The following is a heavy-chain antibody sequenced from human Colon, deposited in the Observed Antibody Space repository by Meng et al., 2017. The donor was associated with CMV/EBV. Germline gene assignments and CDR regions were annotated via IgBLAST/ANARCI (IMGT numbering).Heavy chain of an antibody. CDR1: GISFSCSG. Sequence: QVQLVGSXXXXXQXXGXXRLSCVTSGISFSCSGMHWVRQAPGKGLEWVVFIRNDGSEIYYVDSVKGRFTISRDNSKNTVYLQMNSLRVEDTGVYYCVKDKGRTALDYWGQGSLVTVAS. CDR2: IRNDGSEI. J-gene: IGHJ4*02. CDR3: VKDKGRTALDY. D-gene: IGHD3-10*01. V-gene: IGHV3-30*02.